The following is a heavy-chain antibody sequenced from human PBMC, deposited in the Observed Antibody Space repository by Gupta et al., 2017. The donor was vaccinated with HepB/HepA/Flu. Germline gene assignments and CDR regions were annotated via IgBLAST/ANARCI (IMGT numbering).Heavy chain of an antibody. D-gene: IGHD1-26*01. CDR2: ISGSGGST. CDR3: AKKPYSGIYSSPFDY. CDR1: VFTFNSDA. J-gene: IGHJ4*02. V-gene: IGHV3-23*01. Sequence: EVQLLESGGGLVQPGGSLRLSCAASVFTFNSDAMSWVRQAPGKGLEWVSAISGSGGSTYYADSVKGRFTISRDNSKNTLYLQMNSLRAEDTAIYYCAKKPYSGIYSSPFDYWGQGTLVTVSS.